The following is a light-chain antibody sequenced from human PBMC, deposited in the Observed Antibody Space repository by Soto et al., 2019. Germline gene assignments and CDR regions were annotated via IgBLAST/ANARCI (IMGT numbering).Light chain of an antibody. CDR3: QQLKSYPIT. CDR2: AAF. J-gene: IGKJ5*01. CDR1: QGLSSY. V-gene: IGKV1-9*01. Sequence: IPVTQAPSFLASSLRDRVTITIQATQGLSSYLAWYQQKPGKAPNLLIYAAFTLESGVPSRFSGSGSGTEFTLTISSLQPEDFGTYYCQQLKSYPITFGQGRRLEI.